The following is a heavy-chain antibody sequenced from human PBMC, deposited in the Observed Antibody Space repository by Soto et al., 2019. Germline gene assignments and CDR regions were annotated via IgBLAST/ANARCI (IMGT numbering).Heavy chain of an antibody. Sequence: QVQLVESGGGVVQPGRSLRLSCAASGFTFSSYGMHWVRQAPGQGLERVAVIWYDGSNKYYADSVKGRFTISRDNSKNTLYLQMNSLRAEDTAVYYCARDGYCSGGSCYSVPVFDYWGQGTLVTVSS. CDR1: GFTFSSYG. CDR2: IWYDGSNK. V-gene: IGHV3-33*01. CDR3: ARDGYCSGGSCYSVPVFDY. J-gene: IGHJ4*02. D-gene: IGHD2-15*01.